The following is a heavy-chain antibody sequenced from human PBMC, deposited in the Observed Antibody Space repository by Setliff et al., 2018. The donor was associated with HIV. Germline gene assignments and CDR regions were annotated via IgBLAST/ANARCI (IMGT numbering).Heavy chain of an antibody. D-gene: IGHD2-15*01. CDR2: IYPGDPDA. CDR1: GNTFGRHW. CDR3: AKYSPAAWFDS. V-gene: IGHV5-51*01. J-gene: IGHJ5*01. Sequence: GESLKISCKGSGNTFGRHWVAWVRQMPGKGLEWMGMIYPGDPDARYNPSLQGQVTISADKSIDTAYLQWDNPRASDTAMYYCAKYSPAAWFDSWGQGTLVTVSS.